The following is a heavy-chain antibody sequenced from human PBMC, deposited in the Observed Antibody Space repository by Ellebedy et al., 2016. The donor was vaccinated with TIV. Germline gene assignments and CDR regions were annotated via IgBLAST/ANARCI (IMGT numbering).Heavy chain of an antibody. D-gene: IGHD6-19*01. CDR2: IKEDGSEK. V-gene: IGHV3-7*01. Sequence: GESLKISXAASGFSFSIYGMHWVRQAPGKGLEWVANIKEDGSEKYYVDSVKGRFTISRDNAKNSVYLQMNNLRAEDTAVYYCARALGSGPCYWGQGTLVTVSS. J-gene: IGHJ4*02. CDR1: GFSFSIYG. CDR3: ARALGSGPCY.